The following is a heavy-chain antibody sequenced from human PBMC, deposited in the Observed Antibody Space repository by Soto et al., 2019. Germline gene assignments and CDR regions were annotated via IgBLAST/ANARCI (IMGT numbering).Heavy chain of an antibody. D-gene: IGHD6-19*01. CDR2: IDGDGTRT. CDR1: GFTFNTYW. CDR3: AKGASGDHPFR. Sequence: GGSLRLSCAASGFTFNTYWMHWVRRAPGKGLVWVSRIDGDGTRTNYADAVEGRFTISRDNAKNTLYLQVNSLRAEDTAMYYCAKGASGDHPFRWGQGTLVTVSS. V-gene: IGHV3-74*01. J-gene: IGHJ4*02.